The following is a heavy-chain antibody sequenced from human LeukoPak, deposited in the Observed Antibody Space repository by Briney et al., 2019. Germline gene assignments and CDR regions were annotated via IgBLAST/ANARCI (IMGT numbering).Heavy chain of an antibody. CDR3: ARLPSRAGPDY. D-gene: IGHD6-13*01. Sequence: ASVKVSCKASGYTFTSYYMHWVRQAPGQGLEWMGIINPSGGSTSYAQKFQGRVTMTRDTSTSTVYMELSRLRSDDTAVYYCARLPSRAGPDYWGQGTLVTVSS. V-gene: IGHV1-46*01. CDR2: INPSGGST. CDR1: GYTFTSYY. J-gene: IGHJ4*02.